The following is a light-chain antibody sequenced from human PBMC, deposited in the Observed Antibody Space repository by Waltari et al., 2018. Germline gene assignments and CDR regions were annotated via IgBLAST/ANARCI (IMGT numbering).Light chain of an antibody. J-gene: IGKJ1*01. CDR2: AAS. CDR1: QDISSW. CDR3: QQAYNFPWT. Sequence: DIQVTQSQSSVSASVGDTVTITCRASQDISSWLAWYQQKPGKTPKLLIYAASTLQRGVPSRFSGSGSGTDFILTISSLQPEDFASYYCQQAYNFPWTFGQGTKVDIK. V-gene: IGKV1-12*01.